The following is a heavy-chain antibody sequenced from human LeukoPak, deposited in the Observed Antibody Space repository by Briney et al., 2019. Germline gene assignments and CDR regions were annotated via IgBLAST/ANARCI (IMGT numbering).Heavy chain of an antibody. CDR2: INSDGRST. V-gene: IGHV3-74*01. J-gene: IGHJ4*02. Sequence: PGGSLRLSCAGSGITFSSYWMHWVRQAPGKGLVWVSRINSDGRSTNYADYVKGRFTISRDNAKNTLYLQMNSLRAEDTAVYYCARSAYPGNSVIEDWGRGTLVTVSS. CDR1: GITFSSYW. CDR3: ARSAYPGNSVIED. D-gene: IGHD4-23*01.